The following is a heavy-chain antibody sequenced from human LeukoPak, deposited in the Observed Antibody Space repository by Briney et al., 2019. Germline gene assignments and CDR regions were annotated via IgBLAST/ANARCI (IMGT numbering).Heavy chain of an antibody. CDR3: AKDWSPASGRGGYFDY. V-gene: IGHV3-11*04. CDR2: ISSSGTPK. J-gene: IGHJ4*02. CDR1: GFIFSDYY. D-gene: IGHD6-13*01. Sequence: GGSLRLSCGASGFIFSDYYMSWIRQAPGKGLEWISYISSSGTPKYYADSVKGRFTISRDNAKNSLYLQMNSLRAEDTAVYYCAKDWSPASGRGGYFDYWGQGTLVTVSS.